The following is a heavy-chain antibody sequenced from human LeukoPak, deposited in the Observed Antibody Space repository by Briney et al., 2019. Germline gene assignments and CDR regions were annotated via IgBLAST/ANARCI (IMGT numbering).Heavy chain of an antibody. CDR2: ISSSSSYI. V-gene: IGHV3-21*01. J-gene: IGHJ4*02. D-gene: IGHD4-17*01. CDR1: GFTFSSYS. Sequence: GGSLRLSCAASGFTFSSYSMNWVRQAPGKGLEWVSSISSSSSYIYYADSVKGRFTISRDNAKNSLYLQMNSLRAEDTAVYYSARVKGAYGDSPFDYWGQGTLVTVSS. CDR3: ARVKGAYGDSPFDY.